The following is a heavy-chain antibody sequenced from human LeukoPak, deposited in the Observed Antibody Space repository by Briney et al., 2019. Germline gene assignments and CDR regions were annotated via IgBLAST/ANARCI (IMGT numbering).Heavy chain of an antibody. D-gene: IGHD5-24*01. J-gene: IGHJ3*01. CDR1: GFNFITAA. CDR2: IGSVGEST. Sequence: GGSLRLSCAASGFNFITAAMTWVRQAPGKGLEWVSLIGSVGESTYYADSVKGRFTISRDNVNHTLFLQMNSLRVEDTAMYYCVKDIQLSTWGLGTMVTVSS. V-gene: IGHV3-23*01. CDR3: VKDIQLST.